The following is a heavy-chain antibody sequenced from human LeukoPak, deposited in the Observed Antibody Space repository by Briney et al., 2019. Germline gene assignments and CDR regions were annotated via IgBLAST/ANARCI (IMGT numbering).Heavy chain of an antibody. CDR2: IYSGGST. D-gene: IGHD3-22*01. Sequence: AGGSLRLSCAASGFTVSSNYMSWVRQAPGKGLEWVSVIYSGGSTYYADSVKGRFTISRDNAKNSLYLQMNSLRAEDTAVYYCARERGTYDSSGYYLDYWGQGTLVTVSS. CDR3: ARERGTYDSSGYYLDY. V-gene: IGHV3-66*01. J-gene: IGHJ4*02. CDR1: GFTVSSNY.